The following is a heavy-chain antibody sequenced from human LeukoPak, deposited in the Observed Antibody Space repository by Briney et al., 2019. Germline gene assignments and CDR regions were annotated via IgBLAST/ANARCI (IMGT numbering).Heavy chain of an antibody. Sequence: GGSLRLSCAASGFTFSSYAMSWVRQAPGKGLEWVSAISGSGGSTYYADSVKGRFTISRDNSKSTLYLQMNSLRAEDTAVYYCAARPPIVVGGPFDYWGQGTLVTVSS. CDR3: AARPPIVVGGPFDY. CDR1: GFTFSSYA. J-gene: IGHJ4*02. V-gene: IGHV3-23*01. CDR2: ISGSGGST. D-gene: IGHD3-22*01.